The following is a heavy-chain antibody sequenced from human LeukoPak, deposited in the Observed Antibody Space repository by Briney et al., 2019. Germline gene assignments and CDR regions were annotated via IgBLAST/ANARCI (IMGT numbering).Heavy chain of an antibody. CDR2: ISWNSGTV. J-gene: IGHJ4*02. D-gene: IGHD3-3*01. CDR3: ARGQLRFLEWLSPLDY. V-gene: IGHV3-9*01. Sequence: GGSLRLSCAVSGFTFDEYAMHWVRQAPGKGLEWVSSISWNSGTVDYADSVKGRFTISRDNAKNSLYLQMNSLRAEDTAVYYCARGQLRFLEWLSPLDYWGQGTLVTVSS. CDR1: GFTFDEYA.